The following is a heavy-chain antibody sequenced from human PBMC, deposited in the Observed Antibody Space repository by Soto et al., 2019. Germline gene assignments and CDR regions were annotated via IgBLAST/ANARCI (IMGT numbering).Heavy chain of an antibody. J-gene: IGHJ4*02. Sequence: GGSLRLSCAASGFTFSSYAMSWFRQAPGKGLEWVSAISGSGGSTYYADSVKGRFTISRDNSKNTLYLQMNSLRAEDTAVDDGAKDNCHCSGGNCYDFDYWGQGTLVTVSS. CDR1: GFTFSSYA. CDR3: AKDNCHCSGGNCYDFDY. V-gene: IGHV3-23*01. CDR2: ISGSGGST. D-gene: IGHD2-15*01.